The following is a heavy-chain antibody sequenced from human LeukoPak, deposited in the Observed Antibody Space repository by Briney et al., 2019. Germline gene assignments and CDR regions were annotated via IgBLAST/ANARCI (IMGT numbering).Heavy chain of an antibody. CDR2: MNPNSGNT. CDR1: GYTFTSYD. V-gene: IGHV1-8*01. CDR3: AREVVYYYGMDV. J-gene: IGHJ6*02. Sequence: GASVKVSCKASGYTFTSYDINWVRQATGQGLEWMGWMNPNSGNTGYAQKFQGRVTMTRNTSISTAYMELSSLRAEDTAVYYCAREVVYYYGMDVWGQGTTVTVSS.